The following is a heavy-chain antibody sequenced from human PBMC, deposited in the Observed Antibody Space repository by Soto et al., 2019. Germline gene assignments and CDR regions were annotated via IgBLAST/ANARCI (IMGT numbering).Heavy chain of an antibody. CDR1: GGAFSDYA. D-gene: IGHD2-15*01. V-gene: IGHV1-69*12. J-gene: IGHJ6*02. CDR2: IMPIFRAP. Sequence: QVQLVQSGAEVKKPGSSVKVSCKASGGAFSDYAFSWVRQAPGQGLEWPGGIMPIFRAPDYAQKFQGRVTITADEFTRTAYMEMNSLSSEDTAVYYCASWLKGPDIGNYYYGMDVWGQGTTVTVS. CDR3: ASWLKGPDIGNYYYGMDV.